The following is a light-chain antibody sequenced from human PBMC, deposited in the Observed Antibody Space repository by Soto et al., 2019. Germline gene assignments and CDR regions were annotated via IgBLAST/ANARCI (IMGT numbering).Light chain of an antibody. CDR1: SSDVGAYNY. CDR2: EVS. V-gene: IGLV2-14*01. CDR3: SSHAGSYTLV. J-gene: IGLJ2*01. Sequence: QSALTQPASVSGSPGQSITISCTATSSDVGAYNYVSWYQQHPGKAPKLMIYEVSDRPSGVSSRFSGSKSGNTASLTISGLQAEDEADYYCSSHAGSYTLVFGGGTKVTVL.